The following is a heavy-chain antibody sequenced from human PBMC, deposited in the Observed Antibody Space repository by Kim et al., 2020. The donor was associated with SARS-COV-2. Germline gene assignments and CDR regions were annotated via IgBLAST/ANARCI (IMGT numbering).Heavy chain of an antibody. Sequence: YEQKFQGRVTMTRDRATSTVYLELSSLRSEDTAVYYCARNKLVRENWFDPWGQGTLVTVSS. CDR3: ARNKLVRENWFDP. V-gene: IGHV1-46*01. J-gene: IGHJ5*02. D-gene: IGHD3-10*01.